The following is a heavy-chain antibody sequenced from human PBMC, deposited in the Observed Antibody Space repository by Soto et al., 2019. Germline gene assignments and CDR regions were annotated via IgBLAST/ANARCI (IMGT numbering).Heavy chain of an antibody. CDR2: ILVGGST. CDR3: AKATATSGGAFEI. D-gene: IGHD1-1*01. CDR1: GFICSSYD. Sequence: GGSLRLSCAVSGFICSSYDMIWVRQAPGKGLEWVSTILVGGSTHYEDSVKGRFTISRDTSKNTVYLQMNSLTAGDTAFYYCAKATATSGGAFEIYGQGTMVTVSS. V-gene: IGHV3-23*01. J-gene: IGHJ3*02.